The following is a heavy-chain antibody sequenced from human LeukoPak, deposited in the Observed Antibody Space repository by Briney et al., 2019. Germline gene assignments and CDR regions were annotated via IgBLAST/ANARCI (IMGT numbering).Heavy chain of an antibody. J-gene: IGHJ4*02. Sequence: GGSLRLSCAASGFTFSSYGMHWVRQAPGRGLEWVSYISSRTNTMYYADFVKGRFTISRDNAKDALYLQMNSLRADDTAVYYCARESYYDSSLDYWGQGTLVTVSS. D-gene: IGHD3-22*01. CDR2: ISSRTNTM. CDR3: ARESYYDSSLDY. V-gene: IGHV3-48*01. CDR1: GFTFSSYG.